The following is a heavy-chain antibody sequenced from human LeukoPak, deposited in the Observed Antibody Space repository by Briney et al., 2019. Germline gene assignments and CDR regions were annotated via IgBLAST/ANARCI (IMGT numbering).Heavy chain of an antibody. CDR2: IKSKTDGGTT. J-gene: IGHJ6*04. Sequence: GGSLRLSCAASGFTFSNAWMSWVRQAPGKGLEWVGRIKSKTDGGTTDYAAPVRGRFTISRDDSKNTLYLQMNSLKTEDTAVYYCTLLWFGDSAYYYYGMDVWGKGTTVTVSS. CDR1: GFTFSNAW. CDR3: TLLWFGDSAYYYYGMDV. D-gene: IGHD3-10*01. V-gene: IGHV3-15*01.